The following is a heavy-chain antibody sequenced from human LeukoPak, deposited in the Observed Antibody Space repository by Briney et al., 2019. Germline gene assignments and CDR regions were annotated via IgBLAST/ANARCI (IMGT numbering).Heavy chain of an antibody. Sequence: SETLSLTCTVSGFSISSGDYYWSWIRQPRGKGLEWIGYIYYSGSTYYNPSLKSRVTISVDTSKNQFSLKLSSVTAADTAVYYCARVAPDKPFFDYWGQGTLVTVSS. CDR3: ARVAPDKPFFDY. V-gene: IGHV4-30-4*01. CDR2: IYYSGST. J-gene: IGHJ4*02. CDR1: GFSISSGDYY. D-gene: IGHD2-15*01.